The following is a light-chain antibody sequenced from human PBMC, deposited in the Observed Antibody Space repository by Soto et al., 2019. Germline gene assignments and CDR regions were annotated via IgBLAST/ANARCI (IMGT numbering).Light chain of an antibody. CDR2: DVS. Sequence: QSVLTQPASVSGSPGQSITISCTGTSSDIGGYNYVSWYQQHPGEAHKLMIYDVSNRPSGVSNRFTGSKSDNTASLTISGFQAEDEADYYCSSYTSSSTRVFGTGTRSPS. CDR3: SSYTSSSTRV. CDR1: SSDIGGYNY. J-gene: IGLJ1*01. V-gene: IGLV2-14*01.